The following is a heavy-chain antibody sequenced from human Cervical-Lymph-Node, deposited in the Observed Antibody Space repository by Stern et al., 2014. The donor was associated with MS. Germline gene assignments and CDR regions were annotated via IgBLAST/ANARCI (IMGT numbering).Heavy chain of an antibody. Sequence: VQLLESGPGLVKPSETLSLTCTVSGGSIGRYYWSWVRQPPGKSLEWIGYIYHNGNTNSNPSLKSRVSMSVDTSKNQFSLNLTSVTAADTAVYYCTRDCRSSLSEYFQTWGQGSLVTVSS. CDR1: GGSIGRYY. J-gene: IGHJ1*01. CDR2: IYHNGNT. CDR3: TRDCRSSLSEYFQT. V-gene: IGHV4-59*01. D-gene: IGHD6-6*01.